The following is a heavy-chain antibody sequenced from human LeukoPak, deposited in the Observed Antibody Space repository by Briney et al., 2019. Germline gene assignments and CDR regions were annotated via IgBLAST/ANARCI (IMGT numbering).Heavy chain of an antibody. CDR3: ARGSYYYDSSGYVEYYYGMDV. CDR2: IYYSGST. J-gene: IGHJ6*02. D-gene: IGHD3-22*01. V-gene: IGHV4-59*01. CDR1: GGSISSYY. Sequence: PSETLSLTCTVSGGSISSYYWSWIRQPPGKGLEWIGYIYYSGSTNYNPSLKSRVTISVDTSKNQFSLKLSSVTAADTAVYYCARGSYYYDSSGYVEYYYGMDVWGQGTTVTVSS.